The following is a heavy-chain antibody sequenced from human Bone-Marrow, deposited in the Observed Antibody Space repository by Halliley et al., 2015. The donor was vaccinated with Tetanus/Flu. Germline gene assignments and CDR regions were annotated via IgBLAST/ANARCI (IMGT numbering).Heavy chain of an antibody. CDR2: INHSGSP. D-gene: IGHD6-19*01. V-gene: IGHV4-34*01. J-gene: IGHJ4*02. CDR3: ASRSGWYFSY. Sequence: GKGLEWIGEINHSGSPTYNPSLKGRVTISVAPSKTHFSLRLGSVTAADTAVYYCASRSGWYFSYWGQGTLVTVSS.